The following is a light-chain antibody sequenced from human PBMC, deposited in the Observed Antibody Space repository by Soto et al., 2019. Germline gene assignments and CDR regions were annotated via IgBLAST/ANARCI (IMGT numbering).Light chain of an antibody. V-gene: IGKV1D-12*01. CDR1: ESVGNW. CDR3: QQANSFPLS. Sequence: DIQMTQSPSSLSASVGDRITITCRAHESVGNWLAWYQQKPGKAPKLLIYAATTLQSGVPSRISGSRSGTVFSLTVSSLQPEDFATYYCQQANSFPLSFGGGTKVDIK. J-gene: IGKJ4*01. CDR2: AAT.